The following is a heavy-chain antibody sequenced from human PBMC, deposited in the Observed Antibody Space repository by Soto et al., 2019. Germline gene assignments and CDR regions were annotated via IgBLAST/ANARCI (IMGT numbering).Heavy chain of an antibody. CDR2: ISGSGGST. J-gene: IGHJ6*02. V-gene: IGHV3-23*01. CDR3: AKDGAVAGTGYYYGMDV. Sequence: RLSCAASGFTFSSYAMSWVRQAPGKGLEWVSAISGSGGSTYYADSVEGRFTISRDNSKNTLYLQMNSLRAEDTAVYYCAKDGAVAGTGYYYGMDVWGQGTTVTVSS. CDR1: GFTFSSYA. D-gene: IGHD6-19*01.